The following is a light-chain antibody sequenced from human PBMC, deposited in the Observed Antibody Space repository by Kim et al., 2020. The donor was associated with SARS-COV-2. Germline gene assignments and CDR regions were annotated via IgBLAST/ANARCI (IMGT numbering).Light chain of an antibody. V-gene: IGLV6-57*03. CDR2: EDD. CDR1: SGTMVSNY. J-gene: IGLJ3*02. CDR3: QSYDSSNQV. Sequence: GKTVTISCNRSSGTMVSNYVQWYQQRPGSAPTTVIYEDDQRPSGVPDRFSGSIDRSSNSASLTISGLKTEDEADYYCQSYDSSNQVFGGGTQLTVL.